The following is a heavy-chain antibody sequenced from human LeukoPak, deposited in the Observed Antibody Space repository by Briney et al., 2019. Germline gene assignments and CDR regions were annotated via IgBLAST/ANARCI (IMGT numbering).Heavy chain of an antibody. Sequence: ASETLSLTCTVSGGSISSYYWSWIRQPPGKGLEWIGYIYYSGSTNYNPSLKSRVPISVDTSKNQFSLTLSSVTAADTAVYYCVRQAISNLAFDYWGQGTLVTASS. D-gene: IGHD3-3*01. CDR1: GGSISSYY. V-gene: IGHV4-59*08. CDR3: VRQAISNLAFDY. J-gene: IGHJ4*02. CDR2: IYYSGST.